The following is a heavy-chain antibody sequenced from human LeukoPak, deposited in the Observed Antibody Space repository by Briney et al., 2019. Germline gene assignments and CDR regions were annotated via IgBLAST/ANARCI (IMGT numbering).Heavy chain of an antibody. V-gene: IGHV3-15*07. J-gene: IGHJ4*02. CDR3: TTGIRGD. D-gene: IGHD3-10*01. CDR2: IASKTDGGAT. Sequence: PGGSLRLSCSASGLTVTNAWMNWVRQVPGEGLDWVGRIASKTDGGATDYAAPVKGRFTISRDDSKNTLNLQMNSLKTEDTAVYYCTTGIRGDWGQGTLVTVSS. CDR1: GLTVTNAW.